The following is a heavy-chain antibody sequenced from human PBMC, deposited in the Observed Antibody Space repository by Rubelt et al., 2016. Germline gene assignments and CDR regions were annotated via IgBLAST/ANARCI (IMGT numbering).Heavy chain of an antibody. J-gene: IGHJ6*02. CDR1: GYTFTSYD. V-gene: IGHV1-8*01. CDR3: ARLSITIFGVVVYYYGMDV. Sequence: QVQLVQSGAEVKKPEASVKVSCKASGYTFTSYDINWVRQATGQGLEWMGWMNPNSGNTGYAQKFQGRVTMTRNTSISTAYMELGSLRSEDTAVYYCARLSITIFGVVVYYYGMDVWGQGTTVTVSS. CDR2: MNPNSGNT. D-gene: IGHD3-3*01.